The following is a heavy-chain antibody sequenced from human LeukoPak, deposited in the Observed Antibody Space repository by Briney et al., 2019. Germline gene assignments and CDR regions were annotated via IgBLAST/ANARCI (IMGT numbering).Heavy chain of an antibody. CDR2: ISSSSSTI. V-gene: IGHV3-48*01. Sequence: GRSLRLSCAASGFTFSSYAMHWVRQAPGKGLEWVSYISSSSSTIYYADSVKGRFTISRDNAKNTLYLQMNSLRAEDTAVYYCARDPSLLGFGELLPWGQGTLVTVSS. CDR1: GFTFSSYA. CDR3: ARDPSLLGFGELLP. J-gene: IGHJ5*02. D-gene: IGHD3-10*01.